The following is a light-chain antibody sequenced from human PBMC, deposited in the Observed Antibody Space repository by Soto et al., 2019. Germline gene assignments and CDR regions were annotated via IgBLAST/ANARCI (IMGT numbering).Light chain of an antibody. V-gene: IGKV1-8*01. CDR2: AAS. CDR1: QGISSY. Sequence: AIRMTQSPSSFSASTGDRLTITCRASQGISSYLAWYQQKPGKAPKLLIYAASTLQSGVPSRFSGSGSGTDFTLTISCLQSEDFATYYCQQYYSYPRTFGQGTKVDIK. CDR3: QQYYSYPRT. J-gene: IGKJ1*01.